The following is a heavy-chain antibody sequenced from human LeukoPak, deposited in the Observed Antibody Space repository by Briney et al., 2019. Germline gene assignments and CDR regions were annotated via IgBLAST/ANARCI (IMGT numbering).Heavy chain of an antibody. D-gene: IGHD3-9*01. V-gene: IGHV3-11*05. CDR2: ISTTTGYT. CDR3: ARARLATGYYFDC. Sequence: KSGGSLRLSCAASGFSFSDYYMGWIRQPPGKGLEWVSYISTTTGYTNYADSVKGRFSISRDNAKNSLSLQMNSLRAEDTAPYYCARARLATGYYFDCWGQGTLVTVSS. CDR1: GFSFSDYY. J-gene: IGHJ4*02.